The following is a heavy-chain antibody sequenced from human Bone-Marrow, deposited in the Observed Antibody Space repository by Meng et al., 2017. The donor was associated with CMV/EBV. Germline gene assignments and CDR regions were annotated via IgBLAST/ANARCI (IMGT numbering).Heavy chain of an antibody. CDR1: GFTVSNNY. CDR2: IYTCGRT. J-gene: IGHJ4*02. D-gene: IGHD5-24*01. V-gene: IGHV3-66*03. Sequence: CAASGFTVSNNYMNWVRQAPGKGLEWVSVIYTCGRTYYADSVKGRFTISRDNSKNTLYLQMNSLWAEDTAVYYCTRERGGYNPQVEYWGQGTLVTVSS. CDR3: TRERGGYNPQVEY.